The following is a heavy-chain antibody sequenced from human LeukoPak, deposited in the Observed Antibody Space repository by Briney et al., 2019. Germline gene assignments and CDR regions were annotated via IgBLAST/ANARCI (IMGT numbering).Heavy chain of an antibody. CDR2: INPSGGST. V-gene: IGHV1-46*01. CDR1: GYTFTSYY. D-gene: IGHD2-15*01. CDR3: ARGVYCSGGSCCPSIDY. J-gene: IGHJ4*02. Sequence: ASVKVSCKASGYTFTSYYMHWVRQAPGQGLEWMGIINPSGGSTSYAQKFQGRVTMTRDTSTSTVYMELSSLRSEDTAVYYCARGVYCSGGSCCPSIDYWGQGTLVTVSS.